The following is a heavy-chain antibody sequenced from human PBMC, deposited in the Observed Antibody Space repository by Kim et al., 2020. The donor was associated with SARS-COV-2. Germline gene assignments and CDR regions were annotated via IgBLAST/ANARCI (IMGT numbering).Heavy chain of an antibody. D-gene: IGHD3-16*01. Sequence: GGSLRLSCAASGLTVSSNYMSWVRQAPGKGLEWVSVIYSGGSTYYADSVKGRFTISRDNSKNTLYPQMNSLRAEDTAVYYCATQGGQPRPYVYYYYGMDVWRQGTTVTVSS. V-gene: IGHV3-53*01. J-gene: IGHJ6*02. CDR1: GLTVSSNY. CDR2: IYSGGST. CDR3: ATQGGQPRPYVYYYYGMDV.